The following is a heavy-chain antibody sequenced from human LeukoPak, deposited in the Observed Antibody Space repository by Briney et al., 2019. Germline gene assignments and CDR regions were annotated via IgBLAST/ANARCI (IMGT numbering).Heavy chain of an antibody. V-gene: IGHV1-18*04. J-gene: IGHJ4*02. CDR3: ARWEYYYDSSGYYS. CDR2: ISAYNGNT. CDR1: GYTFTSYY. D-gene: IGHD3-22*01. Sequence: ASVKVSCKASGYTFTSYYMHWVRQAPGQGLEWMGWISAYNGNTNYAQKLQGRVTMTTDTSTSTAYMELRSLRSDDTAVYYCARWEYYYDSSGYYSWGQGTLVTVSS.